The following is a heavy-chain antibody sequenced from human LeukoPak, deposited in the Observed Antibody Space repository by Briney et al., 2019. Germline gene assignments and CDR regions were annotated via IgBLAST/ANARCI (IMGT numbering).Heavy chain of an antibody. Sequence: PSQTLSLTCTVSGGSISSGDYSWSWIRQPPGKGLEWIGYIYYSGSTYYNPSLKSRVTISVDTSKNQFSLKLSSVTAADTAVYYCARVWGTAAGPPRYYYYYGMDVWGQGTTVTVSS. CDR2: IYYSGST. CDR3: ARVWGTAAGPPRYYYYYGMDV. V-gene: IGHV4-30-4*01. D-gene: IGHD6-13*01. CDR1: GGSISSGDYS. J-gene: IGHJ6*02.